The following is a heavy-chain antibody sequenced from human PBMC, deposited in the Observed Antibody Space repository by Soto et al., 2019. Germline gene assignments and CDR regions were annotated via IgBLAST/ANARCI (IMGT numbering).Heavy chain of an antibody. J-gene: IGHJ4*02. D-gene: IGHD1-26*01. CDR3: ARGLGGSYFPFDF. CDR1: GGTFSDSA. V-gene: IGHV1-69*12. CDR2: LVPMFRTA. Sequence: QVHLVQSGAEVKKPGSSVKVSCKTSGGTFSDSAINWLRQTPGQGLEWMGGLVPMFRTANYAPNLQGRVSITADESTSTVFMELSSLAFEDPAVYYCARGLGGSYFPFDFWGQGTLVTVSS.